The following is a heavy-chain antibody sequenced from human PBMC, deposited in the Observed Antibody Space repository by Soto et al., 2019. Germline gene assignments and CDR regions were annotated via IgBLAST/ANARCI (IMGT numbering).Heavy chain of an antibody. CDR2: IYYSVST. Sequence: SETLSLSCTVSGGSIGSYYWSWIRQPPGKGLEWIGYIYYSVSTNYNPSLKSRVTISVDTSKNQFSLKLSSVTAADTAVYYCARQLLASGWYLFWFVPWGQGTLVNVSS. J-gene: IGHJ5*02. CDR3: ARQLLASGWYLFWFVP. V-gene: IGHV4-59*08. D-gene: IGHD6-19*01. CDR1: GGSIGSYY.